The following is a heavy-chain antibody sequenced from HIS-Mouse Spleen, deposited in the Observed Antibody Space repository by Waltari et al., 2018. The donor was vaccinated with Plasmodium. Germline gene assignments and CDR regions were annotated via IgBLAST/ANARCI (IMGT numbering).Heavy chain of an antibody. D-gene: IGHD1-7*01. V-gene: IGHV4-34*01. J-gene: IGHJ3*02. Sequence: QVQLQPWGAGLLKPSETLSLTCAVYGGSFSGYYWSWIRQPPGKGLEWIGEINHSGSTNYNPSLKSRVTISVDTSKNQFSLKLSSVTAADTAVYYCARETAYGITGTTAFDIWGQGTMVTVSS. CDR3: ARETAYGITGTTAFDI. CDR1: GGSFSGYY. CDR2: INHSGST.